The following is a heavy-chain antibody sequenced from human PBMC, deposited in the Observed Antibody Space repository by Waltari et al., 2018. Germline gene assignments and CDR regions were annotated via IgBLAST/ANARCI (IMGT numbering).Heavy chain of an antibody. Sequence: EVQLVQSGAEVKKPGATVKISCKASGYTFTDYYMHWVQQAPGKGLEWMGRVDPEDGGTIYAEKFQGRVTITADTSTDTAYMELSSLRSEDTAVYYCATIIAWGEYENFWSGYYFDYWGQGTLVTVSS. CDR2: VDPEDGGT. D-gene: IGHD3-3*02. J-gene: IGHJ4*02. V-gene: IGHV1-69-2*01. CDR3: ATIIAWGEYENFWSGYYFDY. CDR1: GYTFTDYY.